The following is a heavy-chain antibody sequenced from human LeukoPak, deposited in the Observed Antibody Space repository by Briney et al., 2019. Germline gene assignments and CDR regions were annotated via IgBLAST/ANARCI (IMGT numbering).Heavy chain of an antibody. V-gene: IGHV3-64*04. CDR1: GFTFTSYA. J-gene: IGHJ3*02. CDR2: INNNGGTT. Sequence: GGSLRLSCSASGFTFTSYAMHWVRQAPGKGLQYVSAINNNGGTTFYADSVKGRFTISRDNSKNSLYLQMNSLRAEDTAVYYCARDPDFSAFDIWGQGTLVTVSS. D-gene: IGHD4-11*01. CDR3: ARDPDFSAFDI.